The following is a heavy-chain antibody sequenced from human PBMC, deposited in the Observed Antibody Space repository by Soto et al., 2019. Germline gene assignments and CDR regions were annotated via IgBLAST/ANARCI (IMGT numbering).Heavy chain of an antibody. CDR1: GSTFTSFD. J-gene: IGHJ4*02. Sequence: QVQLVQSGAEVQRPGASVKVSCKTSGSTFTSFDINWVRQATGQGLAWMGWMNPNSGNTGYAQMFQGRVTMTRNTSISTAYLELSSLRYEDPAVYYCARGPPQDCSGGSCYSFIRFDYLGQGTLVTVSS. CDR2: MNPNSGNT. V-gene: IGHV1-8*01. CDR3: ARGPPQDCSGGSCYSFIRFDY. D-gene: IGHD2-15*01.